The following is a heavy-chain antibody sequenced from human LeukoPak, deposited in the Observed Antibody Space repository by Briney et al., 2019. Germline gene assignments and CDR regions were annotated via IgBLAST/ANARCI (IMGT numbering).Heavy chain of an antibody. CDR2: INTNTGNP. D-gene: IGHD2-15*01. J-gene: IGHJ6*03. CDR3: ARLFGGSLYYYYYMDV. Sequence: GASVKVSCKASGYTFTSYAMNWVRQAPGQGLEWMGWINTNTGNPTYAQGFTGRFVFSLDTSVSTAYLQISSLKAEDTAVYYCARLFGGSLYYYYYMDVWGKGTTVTVSS. V-gene: IGHV7-4-1*02. CDR1: GYTFTSYA.